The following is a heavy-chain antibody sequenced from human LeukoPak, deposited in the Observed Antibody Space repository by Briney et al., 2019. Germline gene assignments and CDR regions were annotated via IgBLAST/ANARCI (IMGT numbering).Heavy chain of an antibody. CDR3: ARGPPTRFDY. V-gene: IGHV4-34*01. Sequence: SETLSLTCAVYGGSFSGYYWSWIRQPPGKGLEWIGEINHSGSTNYNPSLKSRVTISVDTSKNQFSLKLSSVTAADTAVYYCARGPPTRFDYWGQGTLVTVSS. CDR2: INHSGST. CDR1: GGSFSGYY. J-gene: IGHJ4*02.